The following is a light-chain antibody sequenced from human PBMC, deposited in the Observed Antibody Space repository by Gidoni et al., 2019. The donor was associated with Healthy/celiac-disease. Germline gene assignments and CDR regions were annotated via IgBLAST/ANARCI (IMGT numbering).Light chain of an antibody. V-gene: IGKV4-1*01. CDR3: QQYYSPQA. J-gene: IGKJ2*01. Sequence: DIVMTQSPEALAVSLGEGATINCKSSQSVLCSSNNKNYLAWYQQKPGQPPKLLIYWASTRESGVPDRFSGGGSATDFTLTISSLPAEDVAVYYCQQYYSPQAFGQGTKLEIK. CDR1: QSVLCSSNNKNY. CDR2: WAS.